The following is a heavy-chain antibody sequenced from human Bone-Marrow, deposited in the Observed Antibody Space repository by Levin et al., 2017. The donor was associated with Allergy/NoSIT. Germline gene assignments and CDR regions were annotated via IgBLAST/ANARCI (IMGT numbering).Heavy chain of an antibody. D-gene: IGHD3-16*01. CDR1: GFTFGDYG. CDR2: TRNIDYGGTT. J-gene: IGHJ6*03. Sequence: PGGSLRLSCAASGFTFGDYGFSWVRQAPGRGLEWVAFTRNIDYGGTTEYAASVKGRFTISRDDSKSIAYLQMNSLRTEDTAVYYCSRWITVIDYYYYYYMDVWGEGTTVTVSS. V-gene: IGHV3-49*04. CDR3: SRWITVIDYYYYYYMDV.